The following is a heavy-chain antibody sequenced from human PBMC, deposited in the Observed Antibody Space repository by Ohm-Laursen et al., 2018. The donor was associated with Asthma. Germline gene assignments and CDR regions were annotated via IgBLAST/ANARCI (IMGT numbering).Heavy chain of an antibody. J-gene: IGHJ4*02. CDR2: MSYRGGA. V-gene: IGHV4-61*01. CDR3: ARLDWARSMFDS. Sequence: TLSLTCAVSGASVGDSTWSWSWIRQPPGSELEFIAYMSYRGGANYNPSLESRVTLSIDTSKNQVSLSLRSMTAADTALYFCARLDWARSMFDSWGQGTLVIVSS. CDR1: GASVGDSTWS. D-gene: IGHD3-9*01.